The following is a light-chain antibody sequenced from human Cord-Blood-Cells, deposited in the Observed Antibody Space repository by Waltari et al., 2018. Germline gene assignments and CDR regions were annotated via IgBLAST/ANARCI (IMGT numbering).Light chain of an antibody. CDR3: SSYTSSSTLV. CDR2: EVS. J-gene: IGLJ2*01. CDR1: SSDVGGYNY. V-gene: IGLV2-14*01. Sequence: QSALTQPASVSGSPGQSITISCTGTSSDVGGYNYVSWYQQTPGKAPKLMIYEVSNRPSGVSTRFSGSKSGNTASLTISGLQAEDEADYYCSSYTSSSTLVFGGGTKLTVL.